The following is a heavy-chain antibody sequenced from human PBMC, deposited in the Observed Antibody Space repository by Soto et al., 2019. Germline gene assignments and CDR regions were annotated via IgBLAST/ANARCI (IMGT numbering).Heavy chain of an antibody. V-gene: IGHV3-7*01. D-gene: IGHD6-19*01. Sequence: GGSLRLSCIVSGLTFSSSWMTWVRQAPGKGLEWVADIKEDGSETHYVGSVKGRFTISRDNAKSSLYLQMNSLRVDDTAVYYWTRGRWQWLFDYWGQGTLVTVSS. J-gene: IGHJ4*02. CDR1: GLTFSSSW. CDR2: IKEDGSET. CDR3: TRGRWQWLFDY.